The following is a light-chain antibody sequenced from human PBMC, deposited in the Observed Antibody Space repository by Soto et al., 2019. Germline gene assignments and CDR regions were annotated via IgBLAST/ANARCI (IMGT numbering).Light chain of an antibody. J-gene: IGKJ5*01. Sequence: EIVLTQSPGTLSLSPGERATLSCRASQSVSSIYFAWYQQKPCQAPRLLIYGASSMATGIPDRFSGSGSGTDFTLTISRLEPEDFAVYYCQQFGTSPPSTFGQGTRLEIK. V-gene: IGKV3-20*01. CDR1: QSVSSIY. CDR2: GAS. CDR3: QQFGTSPPST.